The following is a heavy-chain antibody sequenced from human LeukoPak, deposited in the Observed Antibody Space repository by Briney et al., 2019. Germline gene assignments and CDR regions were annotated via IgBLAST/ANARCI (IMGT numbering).Heavy chain of an antibody. J-gene: IGHJ4*02. CDR3: ARQVYYYDLLDY. V-gene: IGHV4-61*01. CDR1: GGSTSSCSYF. Sequence: SGTLSLTCNVSGGSTSSCSYFWTWIREPPGEGLEWIGYIYYSGSTNYNPSLKSRVTISVDTSKNQFSLKLSSVTAADTAVYYCARQVYYYDLLDYWGQGTLVTVSS. D-gene: IGHD3-22*01. CDR2: IYYSGST.